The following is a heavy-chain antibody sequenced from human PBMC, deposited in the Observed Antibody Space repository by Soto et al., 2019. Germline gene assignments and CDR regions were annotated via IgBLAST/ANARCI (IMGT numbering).Heavy chain of an antibody. D-gene: IGHD6-6*01. CDR3: ARHRARNWFDP. J-gene: IGHJ5*02. Sequence: EILSFTCIASGGDRSNSSYLCGCIRQPPGKGLEWIGSSYYSGSTYYNPSLKSRVTISVDTSKNQFSLKLSAVTAADTAALYCARHRARNWFDPWGEGTLVTLFS. CDR2: SYYSGST. V-gene: IGHV4-39*01. CDR1: GGDRSNSSYL.